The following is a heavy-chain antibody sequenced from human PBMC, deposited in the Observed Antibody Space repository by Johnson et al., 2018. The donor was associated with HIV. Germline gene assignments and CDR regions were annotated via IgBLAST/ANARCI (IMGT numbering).Heavy chain of an antibody. Sequence: VQLVESGGGLVQPGRSLRLSCAGSGFTFDDYAMYWVRQAPGKGLEWVSAISGSGGSTYYADSVKGRFTISRDNSKNTLYLQMNSLRAEDTAVYVCARGRDHGDYVCLGAFDMWGQGTMVTVSS. CDR2: ISGSGGST. D-gene: IGHD4-17*01. V-gene: IGHV3-23*04. CDR1: GFTFDDYA. J-gene: IGHJ3*02. CDR3: ARGRDHGDYVCLGAFDM.